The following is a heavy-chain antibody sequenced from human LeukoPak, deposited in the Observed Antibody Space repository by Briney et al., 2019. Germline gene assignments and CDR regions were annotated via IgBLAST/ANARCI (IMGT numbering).Heavy chain of an antibody. J-gene: IGHJ4*02. CDR1: GFTFSTFW. CDR3: ARGGTGVFDY. CDR2: IKHDGSEK. D-gene: IGHD7-27*01. V-gene: IGHV3-7*05. Sequence: GGSLRPSCAASGFTFSTFWMTWVRQAPGKGLEWVANIKHDGSEKYYVDSVKGRFTISRDNPGNSLYLQMNSLRAEDTAMYYCARGGTGVFDYWGQGTLVTVSS.